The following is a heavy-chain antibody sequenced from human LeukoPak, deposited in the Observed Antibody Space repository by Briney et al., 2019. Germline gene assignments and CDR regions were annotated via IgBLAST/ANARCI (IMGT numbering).Heavy chain of an antibody. CDR3: ARVREDTVMVLDF. CDR1: GGSVSSGGSP. Sequence: SETLSLTCTVSGGSVSSGGSPWSWLRQPPGKGLEWIGYIYRAGNTYYNPSLKGRLTMSVDKSKNQFSLKLSSMTAADTAVYFCARVREDTVMVLDFWGLGTLVTVSS. J-gene: IGHJ4*02. CDR2: IYRAGNT. V-gene: IGHV4-30-2*01. D-gene: IGHD5-18*01.